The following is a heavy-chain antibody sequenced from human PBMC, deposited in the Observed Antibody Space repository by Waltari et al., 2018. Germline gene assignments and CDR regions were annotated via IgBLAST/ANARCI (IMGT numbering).Heavy chain of an antibody. D-gene: IGHD6-13*01. CDR3: AHSSGGPFILAAGPFDY. J-gene: IGHJ4*02. Sequence: QITLKESGPTLVKPTQTLTLTCTFSGFSLSTSGVGVGWIRQPPGKALEWLALIYWNDDKRYSPSLKSRLTITKDTSKNQVVLTMTNMDPVDTATYYCAHSSGGPFILAAGPFDYWGQGTLVTVSS. CDR1: GFSLSTSGVG. V-gene: IGHV2-5*01. CDR2: IYWNDDK.